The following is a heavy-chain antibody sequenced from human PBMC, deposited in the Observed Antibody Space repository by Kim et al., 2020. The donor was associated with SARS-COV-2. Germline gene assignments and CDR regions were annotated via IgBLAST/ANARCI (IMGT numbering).Heavy chain of an antibody. CDR2: ISSSSSYI. CDR3: ARDGPVIPPPGWLGYYYGMDV. J-gene: IGHJ6*02. D-gene: IGHD6-19*01. V-gene: IGHV3-21*01. CDR1: GFTFSSYS. Sequence: GGSLRLSCAASGFTFSSYSMNWVRQAPGKGLEWVSSISSSSSYIYYADSVKGRFTISRDNAKNSLYLQMNSLRAEDTAVYYCARDGPVIPPPGWLGYYYGMDVWGQGTTVTVSS.